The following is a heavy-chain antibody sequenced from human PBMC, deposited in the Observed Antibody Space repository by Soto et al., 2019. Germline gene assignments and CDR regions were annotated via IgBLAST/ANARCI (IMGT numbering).Heavy chain of an antibody. CDR2: IRYDGKNK. CDR3: AGGIPGPYKYYGMDV. D-gene: IGHD1-1*01. V-gene: IGHV3-33*01. CDR1: GFIFSSYG. J-gene: IGHJ6*02. Sequence: QAQLVESGGGVVQPGWSLRLSCAASGFIFSSYGMHWVRQAPGRGLEWVVVIRYDGKNKYYADSVKRRFTTSRDNSKNTMCMQLNSLRAEDTAVYHCAGGIPGPYKYYGMDVWGQGTTVTVSS.